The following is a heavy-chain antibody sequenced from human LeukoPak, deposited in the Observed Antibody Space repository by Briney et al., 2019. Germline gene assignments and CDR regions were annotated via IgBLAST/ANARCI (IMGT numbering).Heavy chain of an antibody. CDR1: GFTFSTNE. CDR3: AKTPAAAGTKYYYYYYMDV. Sequence: PGGSLRLSCAASGFTFSTNEMSWVRQAPGKGLEWVSSISSSSTYIYYADSVKGRFTISRDNGKNSLYLQMNSLRAEDTAVYYCAKTPAAAGTKYYYYYYMDVWGKGTTVTISS. D-gene: IGHD6-13*01. J-gene: IGHJ6*03. CDR2: ISSSSTYI. V-gene: IGHV3-21*01.